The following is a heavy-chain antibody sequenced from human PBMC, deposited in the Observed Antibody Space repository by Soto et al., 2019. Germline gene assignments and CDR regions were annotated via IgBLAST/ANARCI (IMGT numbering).Heavy chain of an antibody. D-gene: IGHD2-2*01. Sequence: EVQLVESGGGLVKPGGSLRLSCAASGFTFSNAWMNWVRQAPGKGLELVGRIKSKTDGGTTDYAAPVKGRFTISRDDSKNALYLQMNSLKTEDTAVYYCTGYCSSTSCYYFWFDPWGQGTLVTVSS. V-gene: IGHV3-15*07. CDR2: IKSKTDGGTT. CDR1: GFTFSNAW. CDR3: TGYCSSTSCYYFWFDP. J-gene: IGHJ5*02.